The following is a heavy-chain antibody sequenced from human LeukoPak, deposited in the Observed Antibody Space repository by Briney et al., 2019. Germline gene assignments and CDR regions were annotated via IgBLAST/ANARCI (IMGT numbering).Heavy chain of an antibody. CDR1: GFTFSTYG. CDR2: ISRGFGTA. J-gene: IGHJ5*02. V-gene: IGHV1-69*06. D-gene: IGHD1-26*01. CDR3: AREVAATVGP. Sequence: GASVRLSCKASGFTFSTYGMSWVRQAPGRGLEWIAGISRGFGTAYYAEKVQDRVTITGDKSTSTAYMELSSLRAEDTAVYYCAREVAATVGPWGQGIMVTVSS.